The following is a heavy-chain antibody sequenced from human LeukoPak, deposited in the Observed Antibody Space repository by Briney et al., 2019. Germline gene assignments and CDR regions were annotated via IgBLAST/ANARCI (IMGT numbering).Heavy chain of an antibody. D-gene: IGHD2-21*01. CDR2: IYYSGST. CDR3: ARDFYSAFDY. Sequence: NSSETLSLTCTVSGGSISSYYWSWIRQPPGKGLEWIGYIYYSGSTNYNPSLKSRVTISVDTSKNQFSLKLSSVTAADTAVYYCARDFYSAFDYWGQGTLVTVSS. CDR1: GGSISSYY. V-gene: IGHV4-59*12. J-gene: IGHJ4*02.